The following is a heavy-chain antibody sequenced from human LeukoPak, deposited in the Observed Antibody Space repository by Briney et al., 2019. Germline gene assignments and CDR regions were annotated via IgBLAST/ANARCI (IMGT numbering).Heavy chain of an antibody. J-gene: IGHJ3*02. V-gene: IGHV3-48*02. CDR2: ISSSSSTI. D-gene: IGHD3-22*01. CDR3: GVYYDSSGHYRYDAFDI. Sequence: PGGSLRLSCAASGFTFSSYSMNWVRQAPGKGLEWVSYISSSSSTIYYADSVKGRFTISRDNAKNSLYLQMNSLRDEDTAVYYCGVYYDSSGHYRYDAFDIWGQGTMVTVSS. CDR1: GFTFSSYS.